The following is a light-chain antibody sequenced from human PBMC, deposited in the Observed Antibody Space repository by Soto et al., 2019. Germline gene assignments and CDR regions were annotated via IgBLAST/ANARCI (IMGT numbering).Light chain of an antibody. V-gene: IGKV1-27*01. CDR1: QGISNY. CDR3: EKCDDVPPFT. Sequence: DIQMTQSPSSLSASVGDRVTITCRASQGISNYLAWYQQQPGKVPKLLIYAASTLQSGVPSGFSGSGSGTDFTLTISSLQPEDVATYYCEKCDDVPPFTFGPGTKVDIK. CDR2: AAS. J-gene: IGKJ3*01.